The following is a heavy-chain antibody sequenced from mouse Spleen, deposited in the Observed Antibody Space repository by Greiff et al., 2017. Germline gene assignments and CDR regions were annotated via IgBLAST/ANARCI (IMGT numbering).Heavy chain of an antibody. D-gene: IGHD3-2*01. CDR3: ARGRQLGLPY. CDR1: GYTFTSYW. J-gene: IGHJ3*01. Sequence: QVQLQQPGAELVKPGASVKLSCKASGYTFTSYWMQWVKQRPGQGLEWIGEIDPSDSYTNYNQKFKGKATLTVDTSSSTAYMQLSSLTSEDSAVYYCARGRQLGLPYWGQGTLVTVSA. CDR2: IDPSDSYT. V-gene: IGHV1-50*01.